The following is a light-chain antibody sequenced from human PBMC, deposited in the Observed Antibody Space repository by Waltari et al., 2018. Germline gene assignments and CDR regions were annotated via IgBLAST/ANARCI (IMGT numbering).Light chain of an antibody. CDR2: KTS. CDR3: QHYNSYSPWT. Sequence: DIQITQSPSTLSASVGDRVTITCRASQSISDWLAWYQQKQGKAPELLIYKTSTLESGVPSRFSGSGSGTEFTLTITSLQPDDFASYFCQHYNSYSPWTFGQGTKVETK. V-gene: IGKV1-5*03. J-gene: IGKJ1*01. CDR1: QSISDW.